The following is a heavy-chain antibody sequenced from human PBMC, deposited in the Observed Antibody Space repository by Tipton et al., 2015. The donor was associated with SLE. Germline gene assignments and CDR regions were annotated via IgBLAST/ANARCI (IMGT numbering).Heavy chain of an antibody. V-gene: IGHV3-30*02. CDR1: GFSFSGYS. J-gene: IGHJ4*02. CDR2: IRYDGNNQ. Sequence: SLRLSCAASGFSFSGYSMNWVRQAPGKGLEWVAFIRYDGNNQYYADSVKGRFTISRDNSKNTLYLQMNSLRAEDTAVYYCAKSSIAVAGWTLFDDGGQGTLVTVSS. D-gene: IGHD6-19*01. CDR3: AKSSIAVAGWTLFDD.